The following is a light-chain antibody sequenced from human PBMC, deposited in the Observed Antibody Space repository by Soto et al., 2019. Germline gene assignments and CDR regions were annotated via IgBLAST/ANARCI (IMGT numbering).Light chain of an antibody. V-gene: IGKV3-20*01. Sequence: IMFSQSPGTVSLSPGERDTLPCSAGQSVLSNYVAWYQHKPGQAPRLLISGISRRAPGIPDRFSGDGSGTDFTLTISRLEPEDYAVYYCHQYDGSPITFGQGTRLEI. CDR2: GIS. J-gene: IGKJ5*01. CDR3: HQYDGSPIT. CDR1: QSVLSNY.